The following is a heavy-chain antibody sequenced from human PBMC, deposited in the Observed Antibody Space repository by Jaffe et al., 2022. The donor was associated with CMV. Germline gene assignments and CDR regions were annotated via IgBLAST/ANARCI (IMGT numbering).Heavy chain of an antibody. CDR3: TKDVNSGS. J-gene: IGHJ5*02. Sequence: EVNLLESGGDLVQPGGSLRLSCAASGFTFRTYGMTWVRQAPGKGLEWVSSITGSDDSTYYADSVKGRFTISRDNSKNTLYLQMNSLRAEDTAVYYCTKDVNSGSWGQGTLVTVSS. CDR2: ITGSDDST. CDR1: GFTFRTYG. V-gene: IGHV3-23*01.